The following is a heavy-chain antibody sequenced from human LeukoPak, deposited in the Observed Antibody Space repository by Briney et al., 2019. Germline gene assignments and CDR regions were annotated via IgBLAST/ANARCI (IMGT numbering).Heavy chain of an antibody. V-gene: IGHV3-23*01. Sequence: GGSLRLSCAASGFIFSSYGMHWVRQAPGKGLEWVSAISGSGGSTYYADSVKGRFTISRDNSKNTLYLQMNSLRAEDTAVYYCAKDGGRSGYDLEGAFDIWGQGTMVTVSS. J-gene: IGHJ3*02. CDR3: AKDGGRSGYDLEGAFDI. D-gene: IGHD5-12*01. CDR1: GFIFSSYG. CDR2: ISGSGGST.